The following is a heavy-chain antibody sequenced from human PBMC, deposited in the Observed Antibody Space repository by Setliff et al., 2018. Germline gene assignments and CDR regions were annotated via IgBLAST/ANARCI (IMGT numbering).Heavy chain of an antibody. CDR1: GGSISSSSYY. Sequence: SETLSLPCTVSGGSISSSSYYWGWIRQPPGKGLEWIGSIYYSGSTYYNPSLKSRVTISVDTSKNQLSLKLSAVTAADTAVYYCARESRYYYDNLGTLDYWGQGTLVTVSS. V-gene: IGHV4-39*07. CDR3: ARESRYYYDNLGTLDY. CDR2: IYYSGST. D-gene: IGHD3-22*01. J-gene: IGHJ4*02.